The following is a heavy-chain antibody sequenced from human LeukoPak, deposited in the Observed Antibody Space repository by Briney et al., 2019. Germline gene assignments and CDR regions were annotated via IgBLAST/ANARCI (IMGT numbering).Heavy chain of an antibody. CDR2: IGYSGTT. V-gene: IGHV4-61*03. CDR1: GASVSSDGFW. J-gene: IGHJ1*01. Sequence: SETLSLTCAVSGASVSSDGFWWNWVRQPPGKGLEWIGQIGYSGTTNYKPSLKSRLTISTDASNNHFSLRLTSVPPADTAVYYCARIGGVFHHWGQGTLVTVSS. CDR3: ARIGGVFHH. D-gene: IGHD3-10*01.